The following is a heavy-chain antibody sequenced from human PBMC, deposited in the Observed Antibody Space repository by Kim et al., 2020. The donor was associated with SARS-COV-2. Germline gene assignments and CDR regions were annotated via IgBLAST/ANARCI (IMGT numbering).Heavy chain of an antibody. Sequence: ASVKVSCKAFGYTLSYYYMHWVRQAPGQGLEWMGVITPSSGSATYAQKFQGRVTMTRDTSTSTVYMELSSLRSEDTAVYYCSRVRTRLGGDALNLFDPGGQETVVTVSS. CDR2: ITPSSGSA. V-gene: IGHV1-46*01. J-gene: IGHJ5*02. CDR1: GYTLSYYY. CDR3: SRVRTRLGGDALNLFDP. D-gene: IGHD4-17*01.